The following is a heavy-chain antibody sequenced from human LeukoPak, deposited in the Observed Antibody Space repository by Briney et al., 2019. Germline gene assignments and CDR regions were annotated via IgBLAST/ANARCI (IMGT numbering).Heavy chain of an antibody. CDR1: CGSTSSSSHH. D-gene: IGHD2-15*01. CDR2: IYYSGST. J-gene: IGHJ4*02. V-gene: IGHV4-39*01. CDR3: ARLASTCSGGSCYQYYFDY. Sequence: SETLSLTCTVACGSTSSSSHHWAWIRQPPGKGLELIGSIYYSGSTYYNPSFKSPFTTSVATSKNRFTLTLRSVTGAHTAVYTCARLASTCSGGSCYQYYFDYWGQGTLVTVSS.